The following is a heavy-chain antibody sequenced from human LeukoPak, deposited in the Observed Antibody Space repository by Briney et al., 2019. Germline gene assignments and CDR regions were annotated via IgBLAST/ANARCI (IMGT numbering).Heavy chain of an antibody. CDR3: APGSYGYVLDPSFDY. D-gene: IGHD5-18*01. CDR1: GYTFTGYY. J-gene: IGHJ4*02. Sequence: ASVKVSCKASGYTFTGYYMHWVRQAPGQGLEWMGWINPNSGGTNYAQKFQGRVTMTRDTSISTAYMELSRLRSDDTAVYYCAPGSYGYVLDPSFDYWGQGTLVTVSS. CDR2: INPNSGGT. V-gene: IGHV1-2*02.